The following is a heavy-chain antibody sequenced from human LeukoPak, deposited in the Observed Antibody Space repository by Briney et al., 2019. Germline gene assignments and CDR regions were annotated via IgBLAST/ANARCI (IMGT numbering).Heavy chain of an antibody. J-gene: IGHJ4*02. CDR2: INHSGST. CDR3: ASVVVPAAIAYY. CDR1: GGSFSGYY. V-gene: IGHV4-34*01. Sequence: SETLSLTCAVYGGSFSGYYWSWIRQPPGKGLEWIGEINHSGSTYYNPSLKSRVTISVDTSKNQFSLKLSSVTAADTAVYYCASVVVPAAIAYYWGQGTLVTVSS. D-gene: IGHD2-2*02.